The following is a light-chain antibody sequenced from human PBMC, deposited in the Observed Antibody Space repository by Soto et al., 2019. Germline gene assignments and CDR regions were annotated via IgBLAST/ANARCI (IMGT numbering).Light chain of an antibody. J-gene: IGLJ2*01. CDR3: SAWDDSLKGPV. V-gene: IGLV1-44*01. Sequence: QSVLTQPPSASGTPGQRVTISCSGSSSNIGSNTIHWYQQLPGTAPKLLIYSNNKRPSGVPDRISGSKSGTLASLAISGLQSEDEANYYCSAWDDSLKGPVFGGGTKLTVL. CDR2: SNN. CDR1: SSNIGSNT.